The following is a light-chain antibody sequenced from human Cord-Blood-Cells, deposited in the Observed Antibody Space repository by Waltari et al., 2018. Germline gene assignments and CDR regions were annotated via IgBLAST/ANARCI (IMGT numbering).Light chain of an antibody. CDR3: QQSYSTPPLT. J-gene: IGKJ4*01. V-gene: IGKV1-39*01. Sequence: DIQMTQPPSSLSASVGDRVTITCRASQSISSYINWYQQKPGKAPKLLIYAASSFQSGVPSRFSCSGSGTDFTLTISSLQPEDFATYYCQQSYSTPPLTFGGGTKVEIK. CDR2: AAS. CDR1: QSISSY.